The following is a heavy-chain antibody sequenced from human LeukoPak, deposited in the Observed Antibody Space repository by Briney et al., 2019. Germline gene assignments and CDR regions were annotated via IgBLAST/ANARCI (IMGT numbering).Heavy chain of an antibody. D-gene: IGHD3-10*01. CDR1: GGSFSGYY. CDR2: INHSGST. V-gene: IGHV4-34*01. Sequence: PSETLSLTCAVYGGSFSGYYWSWIRQPPGKGLEWIGEINHSGSTNYNPSLKSRVTISVDTSKNQFSLKLSSVTAADTAVYYCARGPTESMVRGVITGKFDYWGQGALVTVSS. J-gene: IGHJ4*02. CDR3: ARGPTESMVRGVITGKFDY.